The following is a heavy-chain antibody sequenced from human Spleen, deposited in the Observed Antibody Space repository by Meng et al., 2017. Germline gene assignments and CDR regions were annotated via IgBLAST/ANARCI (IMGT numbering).Heavy chain of an antibody. CDR3: AREVLVSSGHDY. V-gene: IGHV6-1*01. Sequence: QVQRQPAGPGLVKPSPTLPLTCAISGYSVSSNSAAWNWIRQSPSRGLEWLGRTYYRSKWYNDYAVSVKSRITINPDTSKNQFSLQLNSVTPEDTAVYYCAREVLVSSGHDYWGQGTLVTVSS. D-gene: IGHD6-19*01. CDR1: GYSVSSNSAA. CDR2: TYYRSKWYN. J-gene: IGHJ4*02.